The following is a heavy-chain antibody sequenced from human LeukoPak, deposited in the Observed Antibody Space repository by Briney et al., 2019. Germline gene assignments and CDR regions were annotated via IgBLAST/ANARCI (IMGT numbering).Heavy chain of an antibody. D-gene: IGHD6-19*01. V-gene: IGHV3-21*01. CDR2: ISSGSSYI. Sequence: GGSLRLSCAASGFTFSSYSMSWVRQAPGEGLEWVSSISSGSSYIYYADSVKGRFTISRDNAKNSLYLQMNSLRAEDTAVYYCARDRRYSSGWYGVHDAFDIWGQGTMVTVSS. CDR1: GFTFSSYS. CDR3: ARDRRYSSGWYGVHDAFDI. J-gene: IGHJ3*02.